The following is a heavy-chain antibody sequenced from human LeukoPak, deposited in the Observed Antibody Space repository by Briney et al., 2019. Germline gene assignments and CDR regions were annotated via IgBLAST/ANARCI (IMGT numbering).Heavy chain of an antibody. CDR2: ISRSGDHK. J-gene: IGHJ3*01. Sequence: GGSLRLSCAASGFTFSSYSMNWVRQAPGKGLEWVSSISRSGDHKYYADSMKGRFTISRDNAKNSLYLQMDSLRADDTAVYYCARDLSYSRDDAFDLWGQGTMVTVSS. CDR1: GFTFSSYS. CDR3: ARDLSYSRDDAFDL. D-gene: IGHD3-22*01. V-gene: IGHV3-21*01.